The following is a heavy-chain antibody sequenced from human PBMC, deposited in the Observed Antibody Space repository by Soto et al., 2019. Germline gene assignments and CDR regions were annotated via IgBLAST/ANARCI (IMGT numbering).Heavy chain of an antibody. CDR1: GFIFSSYG. V-gene: IGHV3-33*01. Sequence: QVQLVESGGGVVQPGGSLRLSCAPSGFIFSSYGMHWVRQAPGKGLEWVAVIRDDGSNKYYADSVKGRFTISRVNSKNTLYLQMNSLRAEDTAVYYCARVKQGRGGYDSPFDYWGQGTLVTVSS. CDR3: ARVKQGRGGYDSPFDY. D-gene: IGHD5-12*01. CDR2: IRDDGSNK. J-gene: IGHJ4*02.